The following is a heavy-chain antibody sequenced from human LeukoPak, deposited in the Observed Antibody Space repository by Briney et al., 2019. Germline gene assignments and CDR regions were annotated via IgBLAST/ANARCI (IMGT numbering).Heavy chain of an antibody. D-gene: IGHD4-17*01. CDR1: GFTFSTYT. CDR2: ITSSGNTI. J-gene: IGHJ4*02. CDR3: ARLTTMTTTGGPFDH. Sequence: GGSLRLSCAASGFTFSTYTMHWVRQAPGKGLEWVSYITSSGNTIYYADSVKGRFTISRDNAKNSLYLQMNSLRAEDTAVYYCARLTTMTTTGGPFDHWGQGTLVTVSS. V-gene: IGHV3-48*04.